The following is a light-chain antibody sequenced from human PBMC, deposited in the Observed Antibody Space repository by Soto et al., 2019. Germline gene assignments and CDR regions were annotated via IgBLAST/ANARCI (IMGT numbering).Light chain of an antibody. Sequence: DIQMTQSPSSLSASVGDRVTITCRASQSISSYLNWYQQKPGKAPKLLFYASSSLQSGVTSRFSGSGSGTDFPLTISSLQPEDFATYYCQHSYSTPRTFGQGTKVEIK. CDR2: ASS. J-gene: IGKJ1*01. CDR3: QHSYSTPRT. CDR1: QSISSY. V-gene: IGKV1-39*01.